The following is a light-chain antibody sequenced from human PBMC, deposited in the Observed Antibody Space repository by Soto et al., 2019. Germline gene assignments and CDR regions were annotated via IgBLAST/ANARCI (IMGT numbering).Light chain of an antibody. Sequence: QSVLTQPPSVSEAPGQRVTLSCTGNSSNLGAGYDVHWYQQLPGAAPKLVIFGNRNRPSGVPERFSGSKSGTSASLAITGLQAEDEADYYCCSYAGGTTVGVVFGGGTKLTVL. J-gene: IGLJ2*01. CDR3: CSYAGGTTVGVV. CDR2: GNR. CDR1: SSNLGAGYD. V-gene: IGLV1-40*01.